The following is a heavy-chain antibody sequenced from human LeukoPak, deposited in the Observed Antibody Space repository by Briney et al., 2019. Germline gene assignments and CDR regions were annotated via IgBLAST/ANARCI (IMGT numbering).Heavy chain of an antibody. Sequence: GGSLRLSCAASGFTFSSYAMSLVRQAPGKGLEWVSAISGSGGSTYYADSVKGRFTISRDNSKNTLYLQMNSLRAEDTAVYYCANGYCSSTSCYAYYYYYMDVWGKGTTVTVSS. CDR3: ANGYCSSTSCYAYYYYYMDV. CDR2: ISGSGGST. J-gene: IGHJ6*03. D-gene: IGHD2-2*01. V-gene: IGHV3-23*01. CDR1: GFTFSSYA.